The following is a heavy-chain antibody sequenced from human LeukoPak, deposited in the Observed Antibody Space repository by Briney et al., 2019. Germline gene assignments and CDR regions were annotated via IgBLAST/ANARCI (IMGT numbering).Heavy chain of an antibody. J-gene: IGHJ4*02. CDR1: GYTFTSYD. V-gene: IGHV1-8*03. CDR3: ARGPMSSRPLDY. Sequence: GASVKVSCKASGYTFTSYDINWVRQATGQGLEWMGWMNPNSGNTGYAQKFQGRVTITRNTSISTAYMELSSLRSEDTAVYYCARGPMSSRPLDYWGQGTLVTVSS. D-gene: IGHD6-13*01. CDR2: MNPNSGNT.